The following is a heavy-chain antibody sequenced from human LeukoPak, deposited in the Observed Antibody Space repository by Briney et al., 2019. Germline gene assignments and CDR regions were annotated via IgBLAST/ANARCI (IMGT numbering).Heavy chain of an antibody. J-gene: IGHJ4*02. D-gene: IGHD1-1*01. CDR3: AWVLTGALNY. CDR2: ISSTTGYT. V-gene: IGHV3-11*03. Sequence: GGSLRLSYAASGFTFSDYYMSWIRQAPGKGLEWVSYISSTTGYTNYADSVKGRFTISRDNAKNSLYLQMNSLRAEDTAVYYCAWVLTGALNYWGQGTLVTVSS. CDR1: GFTFSDYY.